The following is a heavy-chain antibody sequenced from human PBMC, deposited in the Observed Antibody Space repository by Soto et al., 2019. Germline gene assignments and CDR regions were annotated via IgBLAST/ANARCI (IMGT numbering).Heavy chain of an antibody. CDR3: ARVSRDGYNFDY. V-gene: IGHV1-2*02. D-gene: IGHD5-12*01. J-gene: IGHJ4*02. CDR1: GYTFTGYS. Sequence: ASVKGSCKASGYTFTGYSMHWMRQAPGQGLECMGWINPNSAGTSVAQKFQGRVTMTRDTSISTAYMELSRLRSDDTAVYYCARVSRDGYNFDYWGQGTLVTVSS. CDR2: INPNSAGT.